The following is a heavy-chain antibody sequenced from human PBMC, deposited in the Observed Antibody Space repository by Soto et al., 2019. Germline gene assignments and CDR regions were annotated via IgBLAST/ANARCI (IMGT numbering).Heavy chain of an antibody. CDR2: IQSKRDGGTT. J-gene: IGHJ4*02. Sequence: EVQLAESGGGLVKPGRSLRLSCRGTGLTFSNAWMNWVRQAPGQGLEWVGRIQSKRDGGTTDYAENVKGRFIISRDDSESTLYLQMNNLNTEDTAVYVCSATVITGYYFDYWGQGNLVTVSS. CDR1: GLTFSNAW. CDR3: SATVITGYYFDY. D-gene: IGHD4-17*01. V-gene: IGHV3-15*07.